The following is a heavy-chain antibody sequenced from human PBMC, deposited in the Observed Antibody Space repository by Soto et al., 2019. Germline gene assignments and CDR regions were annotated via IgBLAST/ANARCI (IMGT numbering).Heavy chain of an antibody. J-gene: IGHJ4*02. CDR1: GYTFTSYD. Sequence: ASVEVSCKASGYTFTSYDINWVRQATGQGLEWMGWMNPNSGNTGYAQKFQGRVTMTRNTSISTAYMELSSLRSEDTAVYYCARGDLYCSGGSCYSKGFGYWGQGTLVTV. V-gene: IGHV1-8*01. CDR2: MNPNSGNT. CDR3: ARGDLYCSGGSCYSKGFGY. D-gene: IGHD2-15*01.